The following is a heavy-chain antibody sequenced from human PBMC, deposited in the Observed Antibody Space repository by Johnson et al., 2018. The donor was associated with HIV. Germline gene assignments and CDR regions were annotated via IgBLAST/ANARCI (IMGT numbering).Heavy chain of an antibody. Sequence: VQLLESGGGLIEPGGSLRLSCAASGFIFSNAWMTWVRQAPGKGLEWVGRIKGKTDGGTTDYAAPVKGRFTISRSESKNTLYLQMNSLKIEDTAVYYCATVVVITQDAFDIWGQGTMVTVSS. D-gene: IGHD3-22*01. J-gene: IGHJ3*02. CDR1: GFIFSNAW. V-gene: IGHV3-15*01. CDR2: IKGKTDGGTT. CDR3: ATVVVITQDAFDI.